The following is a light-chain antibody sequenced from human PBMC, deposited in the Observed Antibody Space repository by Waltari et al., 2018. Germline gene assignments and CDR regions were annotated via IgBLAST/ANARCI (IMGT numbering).Light chain of an antibody. CDR2: SCD. CDR3: QSYDSSLSAVV. CDR1: RSNIGGFD. J-gene: IGLJ2*01. Sequence: QSVITQPPSVSGVPGQRVTISCTGSRSNIGGFDVHWYQQFPGMAPKLLIFSCDRRPSGVPDRFSGSKSGTSASLAITGLQTGGEADYYCQSYDSSLSAVVFGGGTKLTVL. V-gene: IGLV1-40*01.